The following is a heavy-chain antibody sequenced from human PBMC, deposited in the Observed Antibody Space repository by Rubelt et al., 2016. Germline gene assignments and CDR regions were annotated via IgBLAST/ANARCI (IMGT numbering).Heavy chain of an antibody. CDR2: ISGYNDNT. D-gene: IGHD2-15*01. V-gene: IGHV1-18*01. CDR1: GYTFTSYG. J-gene: IGHJ5*02. CDR3: AREGYHRGWFDP. Sequence: QVQLVQSGAEVKKPGASVKVSCKASGYTFTSYGISWVRQAPGQGLEWMGWISGYNDNTKYEQKFRGRVTMTTDTSTSTAYMELRSLRSDGTAVYYCAREGYHRGWFDPWGQGTLVTVSS.